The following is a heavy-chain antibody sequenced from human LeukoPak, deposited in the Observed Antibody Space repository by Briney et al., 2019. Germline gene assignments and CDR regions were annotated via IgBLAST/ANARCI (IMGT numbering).Heavy chain of an antibody. D-gene: IGHD3-22*01. CDR1: GYTFTDYY. CDR2: INPNSGGT. J-gene: IGHJ4*02. Sequence: GASVKVSCKPSGYTFTDYYMHWVRQAPGQGLEWMGWINPNSGGTNYAQKFQGRVTMTRDTSISTAYMELSRLKSDDTAVYYCARDSHLRGSGYFYSFDYWGQGTLVTVSS. V-gene: IGHV1-2*02. CDR3: ARDSHLRGSGYFYSFDY.